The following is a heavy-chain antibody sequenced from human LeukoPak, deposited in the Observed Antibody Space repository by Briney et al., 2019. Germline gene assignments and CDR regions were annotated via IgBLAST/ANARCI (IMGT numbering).Heavy chain of an antibody. CDR1: GYSMNSGYY. CDR3: AGKYYYDSSGYFYVDW. V-gene: IGHV4-38-2*02. Sequence: PSETLSLTCTVSGYSMNSGYYWGWIRQPPGKGLEWIGSIYESGNTYYNPSLKSRVTISIDTSKNQFSLNLRSVTAADTAVYYCAGKYYYDSSGYFYVDWWGQGTLVTVSS. CDR2: IYESGNT. D-gene: IGHD3-22*01. J-gene: IGHJ4*02.